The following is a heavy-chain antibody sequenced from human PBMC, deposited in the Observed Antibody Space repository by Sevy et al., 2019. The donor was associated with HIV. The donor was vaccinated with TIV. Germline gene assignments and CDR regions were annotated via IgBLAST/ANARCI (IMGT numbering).Heavy chain of an antibody. D-gene: IGHD1-26*01. CDR2: IYYNGHI. Sequence: SETLSLTCTVSGGSITSLYWNWIRQPPGKGLEWIANIYYNGHINYNPSLNSRVTLSLDTSKNQFSLRLSSVTAAYTAMYYCAGENAWGRGYSWGQGTLVTVSS. CDR3: AGENAWGRGYS. CDR1: GGSITSLY. J-gene: IGHJ4*02. V-gene: IGHV4-59*08.